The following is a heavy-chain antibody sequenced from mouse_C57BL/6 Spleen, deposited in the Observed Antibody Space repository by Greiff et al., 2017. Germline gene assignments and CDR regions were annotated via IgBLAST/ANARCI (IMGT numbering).Heavy chain of an antibody. D-gene: IGHD2-4*01. J-gene: IGHJ3*01. CDR1: GFTFTAYY. Sequence: EVQLVESGGGLVQPGGSLSLSCAASGFTFTAYYMSWVRQPPGKALEWLGFIRNKANGYTTEYSASVKGRFTISRDNSQSILYLQMNALRAEDSATYYCARGVYDYDGAWFAYWGQGTLVTVSA. CDR3: ARGVYDYDGAWFAY. CDR2: IRNKANGYTT. V-gene: IGHV7-3*01.